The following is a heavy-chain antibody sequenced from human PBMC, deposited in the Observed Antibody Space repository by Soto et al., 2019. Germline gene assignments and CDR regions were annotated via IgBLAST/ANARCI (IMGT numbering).Heavy chain of an antibody. CDR3: ASGKYSSSAFLDY. J-gene: IGHJ4*02. D-gene: IGHD6-6*01. Sequence: QVQLVQSGAEVKKPGASVKVYCKASGYTFTSYAMHWVRQAPGQRLEWMGWINAGNGNTKYSQKFQGRVTITRDTSASTAYMELSSLRSEDTAVFYCASGKYSSSAFLDYWGQGTLVTVSS. CDR2: INAGNGNT. V-gene: IGHV1-3*01. CDR1: GYTFTSYA.